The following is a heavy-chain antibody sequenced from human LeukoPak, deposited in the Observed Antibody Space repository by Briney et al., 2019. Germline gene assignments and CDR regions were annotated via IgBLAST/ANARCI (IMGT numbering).Heavy chain of an antibody. D-gene: IGHD3-10*01. Sequence: SETLSLTCTVSGCSISSYYWSWIRQPAGKGLEWIGRIYTSGSTNHNPSLKRRVTMSVDTSKNQFSLKLSYVPAADTAVYYCARVDYHGSGRLDYWGQGTLVNVSS. CDR2: IYTSGST. V-gene: IGHV4-4*07. CDR1: GCSISSYY. J-gene: IGHJ4*02. CDR3: ARVDYHGSGRLDY.